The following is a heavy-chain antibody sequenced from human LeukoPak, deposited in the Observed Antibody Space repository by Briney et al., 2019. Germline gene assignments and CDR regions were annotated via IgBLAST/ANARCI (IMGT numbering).Heavy chain of an antibody. V-gene: IGHV4-61*02. CDR3: ARQNPVWELRVWYLDY. J-gene: IGHJ4*02. CDR1: SGSITSGSFY. Sequence: PSETLSPTCTVSSGSITSGSFYWSWVRQPAGKGLEWIGRISTSGTTNYNPSLKSRVTISVDTSKNQFSLKLSSVTAADTAVYYCARQNPVWELRVWYLDYWGQGTLVTVSS. CDR2: ISTSGTT. D-gene: IGHD1-26*01.